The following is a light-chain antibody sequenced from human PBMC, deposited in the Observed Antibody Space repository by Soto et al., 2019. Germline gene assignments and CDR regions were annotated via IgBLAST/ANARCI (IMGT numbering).Light chain of an antibody. V-gene: IGLV2-14*01. J-gene: IGLJ1*01. CDR2: EVS. CDR3: SSYTSSSTIYV. Sequence: QSALTQPASVSGSPGQSITISCTGTSSDVGGYNYVSWYQQHPGKAPKVMIYEVSNRPSGVSNRFSGSKSGNTASLTISGLQAEDEADYYCSSYTSSSTIYVFRTGTKLTVL. CDR1: SSDVGGYNY.